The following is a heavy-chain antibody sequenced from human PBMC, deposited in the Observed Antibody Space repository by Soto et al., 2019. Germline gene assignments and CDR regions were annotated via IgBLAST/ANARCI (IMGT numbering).Heavy chain of an antibody. Sequence: SDTLSVTCTVSGGSISSSSSYWGWIRQPPGKGLEWIGSIYYSGSTYYNPSLKSRVTISVDTSKNQFSLKLSSVTAADTAVYYCARQEIAVAGVFDYWGQGTLVTVSS. V-gene: IGHV4-39*01. CDR3: ARQEIAVAGVFDY. CDR2: IYYSGST. CDR1: GGSISSSSSY. J-gene: IGHJ4*02. D-gene: IGHD6-19*01.